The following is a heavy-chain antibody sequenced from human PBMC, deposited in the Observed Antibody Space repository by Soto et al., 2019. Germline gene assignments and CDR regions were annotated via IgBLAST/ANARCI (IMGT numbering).Heavy chain of an antibody. CDR1: GYTFTSYV. CDR2: MNPNSGNT. V-gene: IGHV1-8*01. CDR3: ARWPDGYYYYGMDV. J-gene: IGHJ6*02. Sequence: QVQLVQSGAEVKKPGASVKVSCKASGYTFTSYVINWVRQATGQGLEWMGWMNPNSGNTGYAQKFQGRVTITRNTSISTAYMELSSLRSEDTAVYYCARWPDGYYYYGMDVWGQGTTVTVSS.